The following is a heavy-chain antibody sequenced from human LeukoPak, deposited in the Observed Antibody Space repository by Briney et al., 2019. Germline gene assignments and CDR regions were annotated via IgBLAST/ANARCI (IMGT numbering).Heavy chain of an antibody. CDR2: INDSEST. Sequence: PSETLSLTCAVYGGSFSGYYWSWIRQPPGKGLEWIGEINDSESTNYNPSLKSRVTISVDTSKNQFSLKLTSVTAADTAVYYCARITLVGSSDRYFDYWGQGTLVTVSS. CDR1: GGSFSGYY. V-gene: IGHV4-34*01. J-gene: IGHJ4*02. D-gene: IGHD1-26*01. CDR3: ARITLVGSSDRYFDY.